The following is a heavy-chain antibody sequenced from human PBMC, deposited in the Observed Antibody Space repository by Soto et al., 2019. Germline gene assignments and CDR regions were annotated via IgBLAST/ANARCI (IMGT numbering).Heavy chain of an antibody. D-gene: IGHD3-9*01. Sequence: ASVKVSCKASGYTFTSYGISWVRQAPGQGLEWMGWISAYNGNTNYAQKLQGRVTMTTDTSTSTAYMELRSLRSDDTAVYYCASNDYDILTGYYGGWFDPWGQGTLVTVSS. V-gene: IGHV1-18*01. CDR2: ISAYNGNT. CDR3: ASNDYDILTGYYGGWFDP. J-gene: IGHJ5*02. CDR1: GYTFTSYG.